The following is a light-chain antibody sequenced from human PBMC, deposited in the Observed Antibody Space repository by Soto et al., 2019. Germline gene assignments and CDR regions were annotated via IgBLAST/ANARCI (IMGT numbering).Light chain of an antibody. CDR3: QQLNKYPVT. V-gene: IGKV1-9*01. J-gene: IGKJ5*01. CDR2: DAP. CDR1: QDIGNY. Sequence: IQLTQSPSSLSASVGDRVTISCRASQDIGNYLAWYQQKPGEALKRLIYDAPTLQIGVPLRFGGSGSGTDFTRTISSLQPEDFATYYCQQLNKYPVTFGQGTRLEIK.